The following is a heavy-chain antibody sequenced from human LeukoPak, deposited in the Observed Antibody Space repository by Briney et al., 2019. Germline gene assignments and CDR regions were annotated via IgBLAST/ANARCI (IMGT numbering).Heavy chain of an antibody. CDR2: IYHSGST. V-gene: IGHV4-38-2*01. CDR3: ARGQYYYNGGGYYYLDS. J-gene: IGHJ4*02. D-gene: IGHD3-22*01. CDR1: GYSISSGYY. Sequence: SETLSLTCAVSGYSISSGYYWGWIRQPPGKGLEWIGSIYHSGSTYYNPSLKSRVTISVDTSKNQFSLKLSSVTAAHTAVYYFARGQYYYNGGGYYYLDSGGQGTLATVPS.